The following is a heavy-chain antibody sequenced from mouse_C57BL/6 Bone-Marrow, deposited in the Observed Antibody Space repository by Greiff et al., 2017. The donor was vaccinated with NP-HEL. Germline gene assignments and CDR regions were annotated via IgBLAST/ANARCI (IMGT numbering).Heavy chain of an antibody. CDR2: IYPGSGNT. V-gene: IGHV1-66*01. J-gene: IGHJ4*01. CDR1: GYSFTSYY. CDR3: ARDDGPYAMDY. Sequence: QVQLQRSGPELVKPGASVKISCKASGYSFTSYYIHWVKQRPGQGLEWIGWIYPGSGNTKYNEKFKGKATLTADTSSSTAYMQLSSLTSEDSAVYYCARDDGPYAMDYWGQGTSVTVSS. D-gene: IGHD2-3*01.